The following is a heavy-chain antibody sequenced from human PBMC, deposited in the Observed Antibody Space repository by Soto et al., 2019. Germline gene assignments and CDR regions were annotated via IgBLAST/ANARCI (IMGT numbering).Heavy chain of an antibody. J-gene: IGHJ4*02. D-gene: IGHD6-13*01. CDR1: GGSISSGGYY. Sequence: SETLSLTCTVSGGSISSGGYYWSWIRQHPGKGLEWIGYIYYSGSTYYNPSLKSRVTISVDTSKNQFSLKLSSVTAADTAVYYCAREPIAAAGERYFDYWGQGTLVTVSS. CDR2: IYYSGST. CDR3: AREPIAAAGERYFDY. V-gene: IGHV4-31*03.